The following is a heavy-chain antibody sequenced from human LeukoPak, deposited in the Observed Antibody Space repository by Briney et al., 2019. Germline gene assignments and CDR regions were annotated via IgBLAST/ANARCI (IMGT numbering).Heavy chain of an antibody. CDR2: ISGSSRST. CDR3: ARAGGYSGYDPFDN. D-gene: IGHD5-12*01. Sequence: GGSLRLSCAASGFTFHNNGMSWVRQAPGKGLEWVSAISGSSRSTYHAESVKGRFTIPRDNSKNTLFLQMNSLRPEDTAVYYCARAGGYSGYDPFDNWGQGTLVTVSS. CDR1: GFTFHNNG. J-gene: IGHJ4*02. V-gene: IGHV3-23*01.